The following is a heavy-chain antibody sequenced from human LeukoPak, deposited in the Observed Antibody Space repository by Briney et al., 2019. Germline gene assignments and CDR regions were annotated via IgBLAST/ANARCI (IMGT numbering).Heavy chain of an antibody. D-gene: IGHD2-15*01. CDR2: ISSASSYT. CDR1: GFTFSDYY. J-gene: IGHJ4*02. V-gene: IGHV3-11*06. CDR3: ARGRYCSGGRCYSDFDY. Sequence: GGSLRLSCAASGFTFSDYYMSWIRQAPGKGLEWVSYISSASSYTDYADSVKGRFTISRDNAKNSLYLQMNSLRGEDTAVYYCARGRYCSGGRCYSDFDYWGQGTLVTVFS.